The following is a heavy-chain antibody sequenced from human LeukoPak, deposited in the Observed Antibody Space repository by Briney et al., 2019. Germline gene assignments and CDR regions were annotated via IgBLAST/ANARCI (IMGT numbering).Heavy chain of an antibody. Sequence: PSETLSLTCADYGGSFSGYYWSWIRQPPGKGLEWIGEINHSGSTNYNPSLKSRVTISVDTSKNQFSLKLSSVTAADTAVYYCARFRSSSSYYYYYGMDVWGQGTTVTVSS. J-gene: IGHJ6*02. CDR3: ARFRSSSSYYYYYGMDV. V-gene: IGHV4-34*01. D-gene: IGHD6-6*01. CDR1: GGSFSGYY. CDR2: INHSGST.